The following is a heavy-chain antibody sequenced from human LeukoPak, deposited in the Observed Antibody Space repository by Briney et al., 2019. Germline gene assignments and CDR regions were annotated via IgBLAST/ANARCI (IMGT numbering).Heavy chain of an antibody. CDR2: IYYSGST. J-gene: IGHJ4*02. CDR1: GGFISSYY. CDR3: ARDNPRGAGTDY. D-gene: IGHD6-19*01. V-gene: IGHV4-59*01. Sequence: PSETLSLTCTVSGGFISSYYWSWIRQPPGKGLEWIGYIYYSGSTNYNPSLKSRVTISVDTSKNQFSLKLGSVTAADTAVYYCARDNPRGAGTDYWGQGTLVTVSS.